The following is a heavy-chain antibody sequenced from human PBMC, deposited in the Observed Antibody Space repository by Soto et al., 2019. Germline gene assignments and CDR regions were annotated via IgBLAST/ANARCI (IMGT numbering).Heavy chain of an antibody. Sequence: PSETLSLTCSVSGGSVSDKTYYWSWIRQPPGKRLEWIGYVYYSGTTNYNPSLKSRVTISVDLSKNQFSLRLSSVTTADTALYYCARTTAVPNSLRSRYFGDYWGQGTLVTVSS. CDR1: GGSVSDKTYY. V-gene: IGHV4-61*01. D-gene: IGHD4-17*01. CDR3: ARTTAVPNSLRSRYFGDY. CDR2: VYYSGTT. J-gene: IGHJ4*02.